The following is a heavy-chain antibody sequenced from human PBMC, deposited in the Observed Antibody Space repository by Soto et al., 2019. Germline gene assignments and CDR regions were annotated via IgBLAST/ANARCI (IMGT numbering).Heavy chain of an antibody. CDR1: GGSISSGGYY. J-gene: IGHJ6*02. D-gene: IGHD3-22*01. Sequence: QVQLQESGPGLVKPSQTLSLTCTVSGGSISSGGYYWSWIRQHPGKGLEWIGYIYYSGSTYYNPSLKSRVTISVDTSKNQFSLKLSSVTAADTAVYYCARVGDYYYDSSGYLAELYYGMDVWGQGTTVTVSS. V-gene: IGHV4-31*03. CDR3: ARVGDYYYDSSGYLAELYYGMDV. CDR2: IYYSGST.